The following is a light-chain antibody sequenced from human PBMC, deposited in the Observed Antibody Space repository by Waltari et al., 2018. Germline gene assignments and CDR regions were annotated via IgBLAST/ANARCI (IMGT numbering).Light chain of an antibody. CDR2: EDN. CDR3: QSYDSSISGV. Sequence: NFMLTQPHSVSESPGKTVTISCTRSSGSIASNYVQWYQQRPGSAPTTVIYEDNQRPSGVPDRFSGSIDSSSNSASLTISGLKTEDEADYYCQSYDSSISGVFGSGTKVTVL. V-gene: IGLV6-57*03. CDR1: SGSIASNY. J-gene: IGLJ6*01.